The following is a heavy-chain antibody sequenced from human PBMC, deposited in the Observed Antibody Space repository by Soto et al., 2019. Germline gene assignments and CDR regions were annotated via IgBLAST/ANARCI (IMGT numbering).Heavy chain of an antibody. V-gene: IGHV1-8*01. Sequence: QVQLVQSGAEVKKPGASVKVSCKASGYSFSTYDINWVRQAAGQGLEWMGWVNPKSGNTDYAQRFRGRVTVTSNTSISTAYMKPSALTPEDTAEYYCARPYCDSTSCYTDWFDPWGQGTLVTVSS. D-gene: IGHD2-2*02. CDR2: VNPKSGNT. CDR1: GYSFSTYD. CDR3: ARPYCDSTSCYTDWFDP. J-gene: IGHJ5*02.